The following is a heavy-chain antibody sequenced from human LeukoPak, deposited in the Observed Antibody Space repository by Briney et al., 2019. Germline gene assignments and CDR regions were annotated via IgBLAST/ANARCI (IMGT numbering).Heavy chain of an antibody. Sequence: GGSLRLSCEASGFTFNSYWMSWVRQAPGKGLEWVADINEDGSTIYYVNSVKGRFTISRDNAKNSLSLQSNTLRAEDRAVYYCARWSYVSGTWFLDSWGQGALVTVSS. CDR3: ARWSYVSGTWFLDS. V-gene: IGHV3-7*05. D-gene: IGHD3-10*01. CDR1: GFTFNSYW. J-gene: IGHJ4*02. CDR2: INEDGSTI.